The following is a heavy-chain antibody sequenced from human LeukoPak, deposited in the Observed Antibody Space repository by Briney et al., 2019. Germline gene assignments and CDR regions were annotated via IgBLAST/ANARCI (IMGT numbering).Heavy chain of an antibody. CDR2: IYTTGSA. Sequence: SETLSLTCAISGGSISSYYWSWVRQPAGKGLEWIGRIYTTGSADYNLSLKSRVTMSVDTSKNQFSLKLNSVTAADTAVYYCARSPYDFDYWGQGILVTVSS. CDR1: GGSISSYY. J-gene: IGHJ4*02. CDR3: ARSPYDFDY. V-gene: IGHV4-4*07. D-gene: IGHD3-16*01.